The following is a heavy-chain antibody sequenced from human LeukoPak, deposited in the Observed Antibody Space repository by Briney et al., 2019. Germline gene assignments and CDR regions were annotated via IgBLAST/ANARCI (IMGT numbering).Heavy chain of an antibody. CDR3: ARGVGGGDDY. CDR2: INSDGSTT. J-gene: IGHJ4*02. V-gene: IGHV3-74*01. Sequence: GGSLRLSCAASGFTFSTYWMHWVRQAPGKGLVWVSRINSDGSTTTYADSVKGRFTISRDNAKNTLYLQMNSLRAEDTAVYYWARGVGGGDDYWGQGTLVTVSS. D-gene: IGHD3-3*01. CDR1: GFTFSTYW.